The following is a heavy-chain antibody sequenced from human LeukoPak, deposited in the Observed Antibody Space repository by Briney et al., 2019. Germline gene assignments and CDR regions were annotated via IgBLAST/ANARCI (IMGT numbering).Heavy chain of an antibody. Sequence: SETLSLTCTVSAGSISTYSWSWIRQPAGKGLEWIGRIYTSGNTNYNPSLKSRVTMSVDTSKNQFSLKLSSVTAADTAVYYCARIDGYSSSSHTDYWGQGTLVTVSS. D-gene: IGHD6-6*01. V-gene: IGHV4-4*07. CDR1: AGSISTYS. CDR2: IYTSGNT. J-gene: IGHJ4*02. CDR3: ARIDGYSSSSHTDY.